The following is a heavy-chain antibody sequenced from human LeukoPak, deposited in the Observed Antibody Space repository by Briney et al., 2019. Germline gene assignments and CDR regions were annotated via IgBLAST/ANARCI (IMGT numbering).Heavy chain of an antibody. D-gene: IGHD3-22*01. Sequence: HTGGSLRLSCAASEFTFSAYAMPCVRQAPGKGLECVANIKQDVREKYYVDSVKGRFTISRDNAKNSLYLQMNSLRAEDTAVYYCAREYYYDSSGYYYHDAFDIWGQGTMVTVSS. CDR3: AREYYYDSSGYYYHDAFDI. CDR2: IKQDVREK. J-gene: IGHJ3*02. V-gene: IGHV3-7*01. CDR1: EFTFSAYA.